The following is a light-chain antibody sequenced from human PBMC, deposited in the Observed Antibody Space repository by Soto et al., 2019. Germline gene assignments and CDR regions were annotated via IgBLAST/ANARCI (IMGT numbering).Light chain of an antibody. CDR3: CSYATTSYV. J-gene: IGLJ1*01. Sequence: QSVLTQPASVSGSPGQSITISCTGTSSDVGSYNLVSWYQHHPGKAPKPMIYEVTKRPSGVSNRFSGSKSGNTASLTISGLQAEEEADYYCCSYATTSYVFGTGTKLTVL. V-gene: IGLV2-23*02. CDR2: EVT. CDR1: SSDVGSYNL.